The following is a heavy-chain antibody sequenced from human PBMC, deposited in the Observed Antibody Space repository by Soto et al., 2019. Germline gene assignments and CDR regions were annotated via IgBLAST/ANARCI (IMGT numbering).Heavy chain of an antibody. Sequence: QVQLVESGGGVVQPGRSLRLSCAASGFTFSSYAMHWVRQAPGKGLEWVAVISYDGSNKYYADSVKGRFTISRDNSKNTLYLKMTSLGAGDRAVYYWARQVPFRLAVAGKGGMDVWGQGPTVTVS. CDR1: GFTFSSYA. D-gene: IGHD6-19*01. CDR2: ISYDGSNK. V-gene: IGHV3-30-3*01. J-gene: IGHJ6*02. CDR3: ARQVPFRLAVAGKGGMDV.